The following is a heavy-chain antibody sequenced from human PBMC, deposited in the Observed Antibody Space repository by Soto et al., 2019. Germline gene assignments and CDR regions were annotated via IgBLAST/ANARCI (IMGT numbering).Heavy chain of an antibody. Sequence: PSETLSLTCAVYGGSFSGYYWSWIRQPPGKGLEWIGEINHSGSTNYNPSLKSRATISVDTSKNQFSLKLSSVTAADTAVYYCARGLPFYDFWSGYYQYYYFDYWGQGTLVTVSS. V-gene: IGHV4-34*01. CDR1: GGSFSGYY. D-gene: IGHD3-3*01. J-gene: IGHJ4*02. CDR3: ARGLPFYDFWSGYYQYYYFDY. CDR2: INHSGST.